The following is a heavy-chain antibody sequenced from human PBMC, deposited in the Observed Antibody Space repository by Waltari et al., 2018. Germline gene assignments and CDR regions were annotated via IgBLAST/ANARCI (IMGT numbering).Heavy chain of an antibody. D-gene: IGHD6-6*01. J-gene: IGHJ4*02. V-gene: IGHV4-39*07. Sequence: QLQLQESGPGLVKPSETLSLTCTVSGGSISSSSYYWGWIRQPPGKGLEWIGSIYYSGSTYYNPSLKSRVTISVDTSKNQFSLKLSSVTAADTAVYYCARHPVFEYSRFGYYFDYWGQGTLVTVSS. CDR1: GGSISSSSYY. CDR3: ARHPVFEYSRFGYYFDY. CDR2: IYYSGST.